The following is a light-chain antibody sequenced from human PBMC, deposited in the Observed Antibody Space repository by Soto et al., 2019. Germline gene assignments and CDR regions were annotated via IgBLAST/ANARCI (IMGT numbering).Light chain of an antibody. J-gene: IGLJ1*01. Sequence: QSVLAQPASVSGSPGQSITISCTGTSDDVGAYNSVSWYQQLPRKAPQVILYKGTQRPSGVSSRFSGSTSGNAAYLTISGLQVDDEADYFCCSSAPESTYVFGTGTKVTVL. CDR2: KGT. CDR1: SDDVGAYNS. V-gene: IGLV2-23*01. CDR3: CSSAPESTYV.